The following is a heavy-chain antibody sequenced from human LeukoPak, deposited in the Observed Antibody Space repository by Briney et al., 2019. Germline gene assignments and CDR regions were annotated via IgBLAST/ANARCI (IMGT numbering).Heavy chain of an antibody. Sequence: SRTLSLTCAISGDSVSSNSAAWNWLRQSPSRGLEWLGRTYYRSKWHSYYAPSVKSRITINPDTSKNQSSLQLKSVTPEDTAVYYCARMVGLVSDFWGQGTLVTVSS. CDR2: TYYRSKWHS. V-gene: IGHV6-1*01. D-gene: IGHD3-10*01. J-gene: IGHJ4*02. CDR1: GDSVSSNSAA. CDR3: ARMVGLVSDF.